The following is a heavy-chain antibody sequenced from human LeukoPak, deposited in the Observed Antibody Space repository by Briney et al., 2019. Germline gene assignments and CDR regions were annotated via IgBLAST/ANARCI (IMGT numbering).Heavy chain of an antibody. Sequence: GRSLTLSCAPSGFTFSSHAMRWVRHAPGKGLEWVAVISYEGSNEYYADSVKGRFTISRDNSKNTLYLQMNSLRAEDTAVYYCAREPNYYGSGSPDYWGQATLVTVSS. CDR3: AREPNYYGSGSPDY. V-gene: IGHV3-30-3*01. CDR1: GFTFSSHA. D-gene: IGHD3-10*01. CDR2: ISYEGSNE. J-gene: IGHJ4*02.